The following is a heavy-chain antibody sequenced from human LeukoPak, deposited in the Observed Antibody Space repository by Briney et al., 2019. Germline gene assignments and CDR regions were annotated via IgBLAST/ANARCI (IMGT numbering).Heavy chain of an antibody. Sequence: SETLSLTCTVSGGSISSYYWSWIRQPPGKGLEWIGYIYYSGSTNYNPSLKSRVTISVDTSKNQFSLKLSSVTAADTAVYYCARDVPYYDILTGYSKGYFDLWGRGTLVTVSS. CDR2: IYYSGST. CDR1: GGSISSYY. V-gene: IGHV4-59*01. J-gene: IGHJ2*01. D-gene: IGHD3-9*01. CDR3: ARDVPYYDILTGYSKGYFDL.